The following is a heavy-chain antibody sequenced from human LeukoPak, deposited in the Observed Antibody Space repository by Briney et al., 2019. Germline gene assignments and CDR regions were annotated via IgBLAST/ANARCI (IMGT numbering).Heavy chain of an antibody. CDR1: GFTFSSYG. V-gene: IGHV3-33*01. J-gene: IGHJ6*04. D-gene: IGHD3-9*01. Sequence: GRSLRLSCAASGFTFSSYGMHWVRQAPGKGLEWVAVIWYDGSNKYYADSVKGRFTISRDNSKNTLYLQMNSLRAEDTAVYYCARDVFPDYDILTGYYQRRDYYGMDVWGKGTTVTVSS. CDR2: IWYDGSNK. CDR3: ARDVFPDYDILTGYYQRRDYYGMDV.